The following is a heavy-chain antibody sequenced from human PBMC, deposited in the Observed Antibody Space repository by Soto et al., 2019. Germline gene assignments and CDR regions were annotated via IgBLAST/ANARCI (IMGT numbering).Heavy chain of an antibody. V-gene: IGHV4-59*01. J-gene: IGHJ5*02. D-gene: IGHD3-10*01. Sequence: QVQLQESGPGLVKPSETLSLTCTVSGGSISSYYWSWIRQPPGKEPEWIGYIYYSGITNYNPSLRSLVNISVDTSKNKFSLMLSSVTAADTAIYYCARGLWFGDGPWFAPLGQGTLVTVSS. CDR1: GGSISSYY. CDR3: ARGLWFGDGPWFAP. CDR2: IYYSGIT.